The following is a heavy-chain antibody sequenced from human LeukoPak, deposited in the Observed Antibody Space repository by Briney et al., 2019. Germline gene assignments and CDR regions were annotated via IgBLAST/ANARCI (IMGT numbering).Heavy chain of an antibody. J-gene: IGHJ4*02. D-gene: IGHD1-26*01. CDR2: ISGGGDPT. CDR3: AKDPRGGFSGSWYFDY. Sequence: GGSLRLPCKASGFTFNNYVLSWVRQAPGKGLEWVSAISGGGDPTYYADSVKGRFTISRDTSKNTLYLQMNSLRAEDTAVYYCAKDPRGGFSGSWYFDYWGQGTLVTVSS. CDR1: GFTFNNYV. V-gene: IGHV3-23*01.